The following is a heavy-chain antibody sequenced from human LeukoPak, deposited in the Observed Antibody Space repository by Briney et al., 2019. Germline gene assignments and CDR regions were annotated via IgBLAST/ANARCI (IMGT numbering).Heavy chain of an antibody. CDR2: IYHSGST. V-gene: IGHV4-30-2*01. D-gene: IGHD6-6*01. Sequence: KTSQTLSLTCAVSGGSISSGGYSWSWIRQPPGKGLEWIGYIYHSGSTYYNPSLKSRVTISVDRSKNQFSLKLSSVTAADTAVYCCARGSIAALGYWGQGTLVTVSS. J-gene: IGHJ4*02. CDR3: ARGSIAALGY. CDR1: GGSISSGGYS.